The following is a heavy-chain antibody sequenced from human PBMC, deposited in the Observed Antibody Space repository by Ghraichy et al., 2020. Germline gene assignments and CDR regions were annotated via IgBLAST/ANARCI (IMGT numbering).Heavy chain of an antibody. CDR1: GFTFSSYD. J-gene: IGHJ4*02. D-gene: IGHD3-22*01. CDR2: ISGSGGST. V-gene: IGHV3-23*01. CDR3: AKDSRYDSSGYWGYFDY. Sequence: GGSLRLSCAASGFTFSSYDMSWVRQAPGKGLEWVSGISGSGGSTYYADSVKGRFTISRDNSKNTLYLQMNSLRAEDTAVYYCAKDSRYDSSGYWGYFDYWGQGTLVTVSS.